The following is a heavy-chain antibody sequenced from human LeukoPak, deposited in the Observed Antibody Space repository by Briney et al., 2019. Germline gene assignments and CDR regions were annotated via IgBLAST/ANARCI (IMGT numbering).Heavy chain of an antibody. J-gene: IGHJ4*02. V-gene: IGHV4-34*01. CDR3: TRMTAGHDY. CDR1: GVSFEDYY. Sequence: NPSETLSLTCAVSGVSFEDYYWSWVRQTPGKGLEWIGEINHSGYTNDSPSLKSRVTLSIDTSRKQFSLNLRSVTVADTGIYYCTRMTAGHDYWGQGTLVTVSS. CDR2: INHSGYT. D-gene: IGHD2-21*02.